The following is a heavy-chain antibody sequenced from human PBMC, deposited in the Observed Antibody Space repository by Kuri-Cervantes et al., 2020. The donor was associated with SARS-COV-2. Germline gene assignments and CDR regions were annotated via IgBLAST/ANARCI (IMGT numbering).Heavy chain of an antibody. CDR3: ARRRIRPFDY. CDR1: GYSISSGYY. Sequence: LRLSCAVSGYSISSGYYWGWIRQPPGKGLEWIGIIYHSGSTYYNPSLKSRVTISVDTSKNQISLKLNSVTAADTAVYYCARRRIRPFDYWGQGTLVTVSS. J-gene: IGHJ4*02. V-gene: IGHV4-38-2*01. D-gene: IGHD1-14*01. CDR2: IYHSGST.